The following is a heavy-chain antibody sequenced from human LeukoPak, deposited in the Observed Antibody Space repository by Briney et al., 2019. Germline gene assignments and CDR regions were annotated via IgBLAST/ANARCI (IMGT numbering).Heavy chain of an antibody. CDR1: GFTFSDYY. V-gene: IGHV3-7*01. CDR3: AREDDWNYEDY. J-gene: IGHJ4*02. CDR2: IKQDGSEK. Sequence: GGSLRLSCAASGFTFSDYYMSWIRQAPGKGLEWVANIKQDGSEKYYVNSVKGRFTISRDNAKNSLYLQMNSLRAEDTAIYYCAREDDWNYEDYWGQGTLVTVSS. D-gene: IGHD1-7*01.